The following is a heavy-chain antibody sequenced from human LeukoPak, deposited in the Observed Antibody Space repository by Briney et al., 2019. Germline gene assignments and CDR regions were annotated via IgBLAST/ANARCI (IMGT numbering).Heavy chain of an antibody. CDR1: GGSISSSSYY. J-gene: IGHJ6*02. CDR2: IYYSGST. Sequence: LETLSLTRTVSGGSISSSSYYWGWIRQPPGKGLEWIGSIYYSGSTYDNPSLKSRVTISVDTSKNQFSLKLSSVTAADTAVYYCARHDNGLRYYYYYGMDVWGQGTTVTVSS. D-gene: IGHD1-20*01. CDR3: ARHDNGLRYYYYYGMDV. V-gene: IGHV4-39*01.